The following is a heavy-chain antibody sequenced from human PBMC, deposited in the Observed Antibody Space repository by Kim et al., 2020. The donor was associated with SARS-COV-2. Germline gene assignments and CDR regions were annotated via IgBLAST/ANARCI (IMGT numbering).Heavy chain of an antibody. CDR1: TFIFWTSD. CDR3: AAGPRSLMGLDV. J-gene: IGHJ6*02. V-gene: IGHV3-30*03. CDR2: VSSNGSQK. Sequence: GESLKISCSPSTFIFWTSDIHWVRQAPGKGLEWLSRVSSNGSQKYYEDSVKGRFTISRDTLKAKIYLQMSSLRPDDTALYYCAAGPRSLMGLDVWGQGTTVTVAS.